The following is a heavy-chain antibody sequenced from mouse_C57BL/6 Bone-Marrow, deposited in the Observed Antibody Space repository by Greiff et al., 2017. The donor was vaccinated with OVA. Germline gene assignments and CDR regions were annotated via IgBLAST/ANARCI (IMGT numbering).Heavy chain of an antibody. CDR1: GYAFSSYW. Sequence: VQLQQSGAELVKPGASVKISCKASGYAFSSYWMNWVKQRPGKGLEWIGQIYPGDGDTNYNGKFKGKATLTADKSSSTAYMQLSSLTSEDSAVYFCARRDYDDDGDSYWGQGTTLTVSS. CDR3: ARRDYDDDGDSY. V-gene: IGHV1-80*01. J-gene: IGHJ2*01. D-gene: IGHD2-4*01. CDR2: IYPGDGDT.